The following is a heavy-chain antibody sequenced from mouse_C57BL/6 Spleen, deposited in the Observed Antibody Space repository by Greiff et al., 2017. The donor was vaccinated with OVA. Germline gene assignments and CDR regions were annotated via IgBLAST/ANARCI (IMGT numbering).Heavy chain of an antibody. CDR3: ARRGITTVVASGYFDY. CDR1: GYTFTSYW. D-gene: IGHD1-1*01. Sequence: VQLQQPGAELVRPGSSVKLSCKASGYTFTSYWMHWVKQRPIQGLEWIGNIDPSDSETHYNQKFKDKATLTVDKSSSTAYMQLSSLTSEDSACYYCARRGITTVVASGYFDYWGQGTTLTVSS. V-gene: IGHV1-52*01. J-gene: IGHJ2*01. CDR2: IDPSDSET.